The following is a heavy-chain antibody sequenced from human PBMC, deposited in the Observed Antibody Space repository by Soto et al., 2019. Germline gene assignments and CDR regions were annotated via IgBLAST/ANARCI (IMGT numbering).Heavy chain of an antibody. V-gene: IGHV4-59*01. CDR2: ISYTGSA. CDR3: ARVNYGDYYYGMDV. CDR1: GGSINYSY. Sequence: SETLSLTCTVSGGSINYSYWTWIRQPPGKGLEWIGYISYTGSANYNASLKSRLTISADTSKNQFSLKLSSVTAADTALYYCARVNYGDYYYGMDVWGQGTTVTVSS. D-gene: IGHD4-17*01. J-gene: IGHJ6*02.